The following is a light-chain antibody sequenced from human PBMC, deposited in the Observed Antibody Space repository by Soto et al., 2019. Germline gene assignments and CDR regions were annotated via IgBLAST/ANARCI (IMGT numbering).Light chain of an antibody. CDR3: ISYTGSSTSYV. V-gene: IGLV2-14*02. Sequence: QSALTQPASVSGSPGQSITISCTGTSSDIGTYNLVSWYQQHPGKAPKFMIYEDNKRPSGVSNRFSGSKSGNTASLTISGLQAEDEADYYCISYTGSSTSYVFGSGTQLTVL. J-gene: IGLJ7*01. CDR1: SSDIGTYNL. CDR2: EDN.